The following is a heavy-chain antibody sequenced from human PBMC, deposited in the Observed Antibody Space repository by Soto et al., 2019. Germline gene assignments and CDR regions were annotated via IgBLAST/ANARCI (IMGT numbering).Heavy chain of an antibody. V-gene: IGHV3-15*01. CDR2: IKSKTDGGTT. J-gene: IGHJ4*02. Sequence: PGGSLRLSCAAPGFTFSTAWMSWVRQAPGQGLERVGRIKSKTDGGTTDYAAPVKGRFTISRDDSKNTLYLQMNSLKTEDTAVYYCTTLYYYDSSGYPTDLDYWGQGTLLTAS. D-gene: IGHD3-22*01. CDR3: TTLYYYDSSGYPTDLDY. CDR1: GFTFSTAW.